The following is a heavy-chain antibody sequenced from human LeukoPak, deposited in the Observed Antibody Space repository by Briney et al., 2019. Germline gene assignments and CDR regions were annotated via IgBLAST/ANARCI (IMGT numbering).Heavy chain of an antibody. CDR3: ARVLGYGGRGDAFDI. CDR2: ISYDGSNK. V-gene: IGHV3-30*03. J-gene: IGHJ3*02. Sequence: GGSLRLSCAASGFTFSSYGMHWVRQAPGKGLEWVAVISYDGSNKYYADSVKGRFTISRDNSKNTLYLQMNSLRAEDTAVYYCARVLGYGGRGDAFDIWGQGTMVTVSS. CDR1: GFTFSSYG. D-gene: IGHD4-23*01.